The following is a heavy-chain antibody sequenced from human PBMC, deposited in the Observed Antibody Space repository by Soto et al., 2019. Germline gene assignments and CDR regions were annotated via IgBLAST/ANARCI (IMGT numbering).Heavy chain of an antibody. D-gene: IGHD6-19*01. CDR2: ISSNGGST. CDR3: VKGGLKSSGWYGVTPYMYY. CDR1: GFTFSSYA. J-gene: IGHJ4*02. Sequence: GGSLRLSCSASGFTFSSYAMHWVRQAPGKGLEYVSAISSNGGSTYYADSVKGRFTISRDNSKNTLYLQMSSLRAEDTAVYYCVKGGLKSSGWYGVTPYMYYWGQGTLVTVSS. V-gene: IGHV3-64D*08.